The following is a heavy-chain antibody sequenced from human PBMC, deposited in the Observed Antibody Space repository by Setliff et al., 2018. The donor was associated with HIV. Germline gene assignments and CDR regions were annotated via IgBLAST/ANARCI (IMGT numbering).Heavy chain of an antibody. CDR1: GFTFRSYA. D-gene: IGHD2-2*01. CDR2: ISGSGGNT. Sequence: PGGSLRLSCGASGFTFRSYAMNWVRQAPGKGLEWVSTISGSGGNTHYADSVKGRFTIFRDNSKNTLYLQMNSLRAEDTAVYYCAKMDVVVIPAAIRYWGQGTPVTVSS. V-gene: IGHV3-23*01. CDR3: AKMDVVVIPAAIRY. J-gene: IGHJ4*02.